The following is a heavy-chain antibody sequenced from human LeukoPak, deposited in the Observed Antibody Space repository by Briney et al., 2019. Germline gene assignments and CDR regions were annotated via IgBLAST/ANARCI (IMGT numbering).Heavy chain of an antibody. CDR3: AKGSYCSAGSCPIDY. V-gene: IGHV3-23*01. Sequence: GGSLRLSCAASGFIFSSYAMNWVRQAPGKGLEWVSALSGGGGDTYYADSVKGRFTISRDNSKNTLYLQMNSLTAEDTAVYYCAKGSYCSAGSCPIDYWGQGTLVTVSS. J-gene: IGHJ4*02. CDR1: GFIFSSYA. CDR2: LSGGGGDT. D-gene: IGHD2-15*01.